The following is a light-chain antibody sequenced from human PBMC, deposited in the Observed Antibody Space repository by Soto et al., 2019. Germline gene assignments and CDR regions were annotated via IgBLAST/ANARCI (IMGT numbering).Light chain of an antibody. CDR1: QTITRY. V-gene: IGKV3-11*01. CDR3: QQRSNWPPQYT. J-gene: IGKJ2*01. CDR2: DAF. Sequence: EIVLTQSPATLSLSPGERATLSCRASQTITRYLAWYQQKPGQAPRLLIYDAFNRATGIPARFSGSGSGTDFTLTISRLEPEDFAVYYCQQRSNWPPQYTFGQGTKLEI.